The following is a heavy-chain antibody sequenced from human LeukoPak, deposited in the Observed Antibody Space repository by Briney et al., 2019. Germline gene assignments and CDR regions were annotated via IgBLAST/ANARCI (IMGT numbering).Heavy chain of an antibody. J-gene: IGHJ4*02. CDR3: ARGPWIQLWFRFDY. D-gene: IGHD5-18*01. V-gene: IGHV3-11*01. Sequence: PGGSLRLSCAASGFTFSDYYMSWIRQAPGKGVEWVSYISSSGSTIYYADSVKGRFTISRDNAKNSLYLQMNSLRAEDTAVYYCARGPWIQLWFRFDYWGQGTLVTVSS. CDR1: GFTFSDYY. CDR2: ISSSGSTI.